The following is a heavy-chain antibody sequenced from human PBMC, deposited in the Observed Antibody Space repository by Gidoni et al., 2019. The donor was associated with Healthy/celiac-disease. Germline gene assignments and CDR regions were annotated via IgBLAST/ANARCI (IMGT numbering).Heavy chain of an antibody. D-gene: IGHD5-18*01. J-gene: IGHJ4*02. CDR3: ARDSNSYGLDY. Sequence: QLQLQESGSGLVKPSQTLSLTCAVSGGSISSGGYSWSGIRRPPGKGIECIGDIYHSGSSYYNPALKSRVTIAVDRSKNQFYLNRSSVTAADTDVYYWARDSNSYGLDYWGQGTLVTVSS. CDR1: GGSISSGGYS. CDR2: IYHSGSS. V-gene: IGHV4-30-2*01.